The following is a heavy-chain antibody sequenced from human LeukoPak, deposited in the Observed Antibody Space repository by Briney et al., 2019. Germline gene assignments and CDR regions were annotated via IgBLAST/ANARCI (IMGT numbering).Heavy chain of an antibody. Sequence: GGSLRLSCAASGFPFSSYEMNWVRQAPGKGLEWVSYISSSGNSIYYADSVKGRFTVSRDNANKSLYLHMNSLRAEDTAVYYCARVEEYYSSGWYGYFDYWGQGTLVTVSS. D-gene: IGHD6-19*01. CDR1: GFPFSSYE. V-gene: IGHV3-48*03. CDR3: ARVEEYYSSGWYGYFDY. J-gene: IGHJ4*02. CDR2: ISSSGNSI.